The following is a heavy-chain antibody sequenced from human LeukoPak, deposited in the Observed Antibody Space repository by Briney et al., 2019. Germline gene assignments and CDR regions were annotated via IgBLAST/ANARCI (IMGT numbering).Heavy chain of an antibody. V-gene: IGHV3-21*04. CDR3: ASGTYYYDSSGY. J-gene: IGHJ4*02. D-gene: IGHD3-22*01. CDR1: GFPFGTYS. CDR2: ISSSPPYI. Sequence: GGSLRLSCAASGFPFGTYSMNWVRQAPGKGLEWVSSISSSPPYIFYADSVKGQFTISRDNSKNTLYLQMNSLRAEDTAVYYCASGTYYYDSSGYWGQGTLVTVSS.